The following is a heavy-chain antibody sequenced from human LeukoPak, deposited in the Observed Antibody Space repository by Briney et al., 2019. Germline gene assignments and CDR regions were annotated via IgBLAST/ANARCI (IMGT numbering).Heavy chain of an antibody. D-gene: IGHD3-22*01. CDR2: IYHSGST. CDR1: GGSISSGGYS. CDR3: ARGGGYYDSSGYYHEPLFDY. V-gene: IGHV4-30-2*01. Sequence: SQTLSLTCAVSGGSISSGGYSWSWIRQPPGTGLEWIGYIYHSGSTYYNPSLKSRVTISVDRSKNQFSLKLSSVTAADTAVYYCARGGGYYDSSGYYHEPLFDYWGQGTLVTVSS. J-gene: IGHJ4*02.